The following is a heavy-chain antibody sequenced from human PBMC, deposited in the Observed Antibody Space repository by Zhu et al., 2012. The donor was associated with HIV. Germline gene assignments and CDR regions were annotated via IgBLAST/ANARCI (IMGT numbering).Heavy chain of an antibody. J-gene: IGHJ5*02. Sequence: QVQLQESGPGLVKPSETLSLTCAVSGYSISSGYYWGWIRQPPGKGLEWIGNIYHSGSIYYNPSLKSRVTISLDTSKNQFSLKLSSVTAADTAVYYCAGEEMVRGXSWFDPWGQGSLVTVSS. CDR3: AGEEMVRGXSWFDP. CDR1: GYSISSGYY. CDR2: IYHSGSI. V-gene: IGHV4-38-2*02. D-gene: IGHD3-10*01.